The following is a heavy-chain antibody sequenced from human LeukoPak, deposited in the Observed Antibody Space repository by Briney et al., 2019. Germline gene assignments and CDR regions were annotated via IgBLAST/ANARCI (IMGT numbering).Heavy chain of an antibody. D-gene: IGHD3-9*01. CDR3: ARGRYYDILTGWEFFDC. CDR1: GYSISSGYY. J-gene: IGHJ4*02. V-gene: IGHV4-38-2*02. Sequence: PSETLSLTCTVSGYSISSGYYWGWIRQPPGKGREGIGSIYHSGSTYYNPSLKSRVTISVDTSKNQFSLKLSSVTAADTPVYYCARGRYYDILTGWEFFDCWGQGTLVTVSS. CDR2: IYHSGST.